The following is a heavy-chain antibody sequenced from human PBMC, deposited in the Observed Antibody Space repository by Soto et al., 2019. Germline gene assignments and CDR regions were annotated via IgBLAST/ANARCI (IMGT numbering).Heavy chain of an antibody. J-gene: IGHJ6*03. V-gene: IGHV1-46*03. CDR3: ARGYDFWSGSYYMDV. Sequence: QVQLVQSGAEVKKPGASVKVSCKASGYTFTSYYMHWVRQAPGQGLEWMGIINLSGGSTSYAQKFQGRVTMTRDGATSTDYMELSSLRSEDTAVYYCARGYDFWSGSYYMDVWGKGTTVTVSS. D-gene: IGHD3-3*01. CDR2: INLSGGST. CDR1: GYTFTSYY.